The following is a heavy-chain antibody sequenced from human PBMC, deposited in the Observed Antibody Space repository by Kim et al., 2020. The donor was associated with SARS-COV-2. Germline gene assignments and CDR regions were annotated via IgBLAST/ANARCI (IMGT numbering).Heavy chain of an antibody. D-gene: IGHD3-10*01. J-gene: IGHJ5*02. CDR3: ARSHKVRGENWFDP. Sequence: AQKFQDRVTITADESTSTAYMELSSLRSEDTAVYYCARSHKVRGENWFDPWGQGTLVTVSS. V-gene: IGHV1-69*01.